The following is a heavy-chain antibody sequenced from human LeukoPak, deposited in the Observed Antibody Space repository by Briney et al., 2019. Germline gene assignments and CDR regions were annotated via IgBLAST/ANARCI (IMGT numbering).Heavy chain of an antibody. CDR3: ARQANSHSTLCVDY. J-gene: IGHJ4*02. CDR2: IYPGDSDT. D-gene: IGHD2-2*01. Sequence: GESLKISCKGSAECFISYWIVRVRQMPGKGLEWMGIIYPGDSDTRYSPSFQGQVTISADKTISTAYLQWSSLKASDTAMYYCARQANSHSTLCVDYWGQGTLVTVSS. CDR1: AECFISYW. V-gene: IGHV5-51*01.